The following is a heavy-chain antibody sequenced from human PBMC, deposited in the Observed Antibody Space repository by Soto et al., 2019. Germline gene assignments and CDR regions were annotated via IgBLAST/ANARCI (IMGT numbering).Heavy chain of an antibody. D-gene: IGHD3-10*01. CDR2: IYSGGST. Sequence: EVPLVESGGGLVQPGGSLRLSCAASGFTVSSNYMSWVRQAPGKGLEWVSVIYSGGSTYYADSVKGRFTISRDNSKNTLYLQMNSLRAEDTAVYYCARERRVRGGFDYWGQGTLVTVSS. CDR3: ARERRVRGGFDY. CDR1: GFTVSSNY. J-gene: IGHJ4*02. V-gene: IGHV3-66*01.